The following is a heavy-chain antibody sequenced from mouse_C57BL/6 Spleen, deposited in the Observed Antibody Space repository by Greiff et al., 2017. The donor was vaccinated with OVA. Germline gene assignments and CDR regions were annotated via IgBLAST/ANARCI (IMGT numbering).Heavy chain of an antibody. CDR2: ISGGGGNT. D-gene: IGHD1-1*01. CDR3: ARHEDYYGSSPYAMDY. J-gene: IGHJ4*01. Sequence: EVKLQESGGGLVKPGGSLKLSCAASGFTFSSYTMSWVRQTPEKRLEWVATISGGGGNTYYPDSVKGRFTISRDTAKNTLYLQMSSLRSEDTALYYCARHEDYYGSSPYAMDYWGQGTSVTVSS. CDR1: GFTFSSYT. V-gene: IGHV5-9*01.